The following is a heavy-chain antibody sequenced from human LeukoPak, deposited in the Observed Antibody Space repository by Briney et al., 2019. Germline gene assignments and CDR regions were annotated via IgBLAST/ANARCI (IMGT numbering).Heavy chain of an antibody. V-gene: IGHV3-21*01. CDR1: GFIFSSYS. D-gene: IGHD3-22*01. CDR2: ISSSGSYI. CDR3: TRGGLFTYDSSGYPIDF. Sequence: GGSLRLSCAASGFIFSSYSMNWVRQAPGKRLEWVSSISSSGSYIYNADLVKGRFTISRDTSNNTLFLQMNSLRAEDTAVYYCTRGGLFTYDSSGYPIDFWGQGTLVTVSS. J-gene: IGHJ4*02.